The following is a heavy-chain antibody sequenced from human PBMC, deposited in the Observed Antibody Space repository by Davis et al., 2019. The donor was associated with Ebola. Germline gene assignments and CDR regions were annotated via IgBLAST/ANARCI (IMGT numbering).Heavy chain of an antibody. Sequence: AASVKVSCKASGYTFTSYYMHWVRQAPGQGLEWMGIINPSGGDTNYAQKLQGRATLITDTSASTAYMELRNLTSDDTAVYYCARIFGADNPDYWGQGTLVTVSS. CDR3: ARIFGADNPDY. D-gene: IGHD3-3*01. V-gene: IGHV1-46*01. CDR1: GYTFTSYY. CDR2: INPSGGDT. J-gene: IGHJ4*02.